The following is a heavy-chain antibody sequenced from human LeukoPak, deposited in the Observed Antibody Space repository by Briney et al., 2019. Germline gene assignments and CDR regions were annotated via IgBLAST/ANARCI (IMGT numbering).Heavy chain of an antibody. J-gene: IGHJ6*02. CDR3: ATSCSGGSCYYYYGMDV. V-gene: IGHV3-23*01. Sequence: GGSLRLSCAASGFTFSSYAMNWVRQAPGKGLEWVSGISGSGDSTYYADSVKGRFTISRDKSKNTLYLHMNSLRAEDTAAYYCATSCSGGSCYYYYGMDVWGQGTTVTVSS. D-gene: IGHD2-15*01. CDR1: GFTFSSYA. CDR2: ISGSGDST.